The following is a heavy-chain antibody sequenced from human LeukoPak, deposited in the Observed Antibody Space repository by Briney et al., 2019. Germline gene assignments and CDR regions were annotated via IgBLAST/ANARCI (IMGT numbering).Heavy chain of an antibody. V-gene: IGHV3-30-3*01. CDR1: GSTFSSYA. D-gene: IGHD3-22*01. CDR3: ARDLSPYDSSGHPVDI. Sequence: PGGSLRLSCAASGSTFSSYAMHWVRQAPGKGLEWVAVISYDGSNKYYADSVKGRFTISRDNSKNALYLQMNSLRAEDTAVYYCARDLSPYDSSGHPVDIWGQGTMVTVSS. CDR2: ISYDGSNK. J-gene: IGHJ3*02.